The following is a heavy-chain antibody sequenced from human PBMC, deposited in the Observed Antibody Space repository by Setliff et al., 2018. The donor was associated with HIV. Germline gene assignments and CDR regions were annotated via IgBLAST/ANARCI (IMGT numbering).Heavy chain of an antibody. Sequence: GGSLRLSCVTSGFTFDTFHMNWVRQAPGKGLEWVSSISGSGTSVDYADSVRGRFTISRDNAKNTLYLQLNTLRAEDTAVYYCARDERFADYVGYFFDSWGQGTLVTVSS. CDR2: ISGSGTSV. V-gene: IGHV3-21*01. J-gene: IGHJ4*02. D-gene: IGHD3-10*02. CDR3: ARDERFADYVGYFFDS. CDR1: GFTFDTFH.